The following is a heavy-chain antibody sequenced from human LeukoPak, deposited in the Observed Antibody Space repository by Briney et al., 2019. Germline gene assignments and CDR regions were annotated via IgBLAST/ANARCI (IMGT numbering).Heavy chain of an antibody. J-gene: IGHJ4*02. Sequence: SETLSLTCAVYGGSFSGYYWSWIRQPPGKGLEWIGEINHSGSTNYNPSLKSRVTISVDTSKNQFSLKLSSVTAADTAVYYCARSGAYYYDSTRIGYFDYWGQGTLVTVSS. D-gene: IGHD3-22*01. V-gene: IGHV4-34*01. CDR2: INHSGST. CDR1: GGSFSGYY. CDR3: ARSGAYYYDSTRIGYFDY.